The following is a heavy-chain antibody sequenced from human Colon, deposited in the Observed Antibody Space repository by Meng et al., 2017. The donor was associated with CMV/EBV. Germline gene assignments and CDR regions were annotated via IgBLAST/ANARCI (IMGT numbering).Heavy chain of an antibody. CDR1: GYIFTYYG. CDR3: ARGKQAGFDL. CDR2: IIPMFGSP. D-gene: IGHD6-13*01. Sequence: QVQLVQSGAEMKRPWASVKVSCKTSGYIFTYYGISWVRQAPGQGLEWIGGIIPMFGSPSYSQKFRGRVTITADELEVNSLRSEDTAVYYCARGKQAGFDLWGQGTLVTVSS. J-gene: IGHJ5*02. V-gene: IGHV1-69*13.